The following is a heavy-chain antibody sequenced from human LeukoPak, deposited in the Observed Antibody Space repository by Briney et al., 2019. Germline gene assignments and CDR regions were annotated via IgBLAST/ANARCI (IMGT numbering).Heavy chain of an antibody. V-gene: IGHV1-18*01. D-gene: IGHD6-13*01. J-gene: IGHJ4*02. Sequence: ASVKVSCKASGYTFTSYGISWVRQAPGQGLEWMGWISAYNGNTNYAQKFQGRVTMTRDTSISTAYMELSRLRSDDTAVYYCARDGTGYSSSWIHYWGRGTLVTVSS. CDR3: ARDGTGYSSSWIHY. CDR1: GYTFTSYG. CDR2: ISAYNGNT.